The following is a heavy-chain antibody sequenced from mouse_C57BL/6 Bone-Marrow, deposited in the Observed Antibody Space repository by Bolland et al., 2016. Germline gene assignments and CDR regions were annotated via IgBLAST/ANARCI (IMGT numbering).Heavy chain of an antibody. CDR2: INPSTGGT. J-gene: IGHJ2*02. V-gene: IGHV1-42*01. CDR3: ARGSYYFDY. Sequence: EINPSTGGTTYNQKFKAKATLTVDKSSSTAYMQLKSLTSEDSAVYYCARGSYYFDYWGQGTS.